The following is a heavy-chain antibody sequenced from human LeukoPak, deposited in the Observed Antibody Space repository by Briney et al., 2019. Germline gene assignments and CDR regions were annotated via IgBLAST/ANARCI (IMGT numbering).Heavy chain of an antibody. V-gene: IGHV3-33*01. CDR1: GFTFSSYG. D-gene: IGHD2/OR15-2a*01. CDR3: ARDKLLGPTDY. J-gene: IGHJ4*02. CDR2: IWYDGSNK. Sequence: GGSLRLSCAASGFTFSSYGMHRVRQAPGKGLEWVAVIWYDGSNKYYADAVKGRFTISRDNSKNTLYLQMNSLRAEDTAVYYCARDKLLGPTDYWGQGTLVTVSS.